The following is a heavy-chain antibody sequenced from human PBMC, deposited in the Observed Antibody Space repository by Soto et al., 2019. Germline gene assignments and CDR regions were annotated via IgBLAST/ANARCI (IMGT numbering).Heavy chain of an antibody. CDR2: FDPEDGET. D-gene: IGHD3-10*01. V-gene: IGHV1-24*01. J-gene: IGHJ4*02. CDR1: GYTLTELS. CDR3: ATLGFGEGIFDY. Sequence: ASVKVSCKVSGYTLTELSMHWVRQAPGKGLEWMGGFDPEDGETIYAQKFQGRVTMTEDTSTDTAYMELSSLRSEDTAVYYCATLGFGEGIFDYWGQGTLVTVSS.